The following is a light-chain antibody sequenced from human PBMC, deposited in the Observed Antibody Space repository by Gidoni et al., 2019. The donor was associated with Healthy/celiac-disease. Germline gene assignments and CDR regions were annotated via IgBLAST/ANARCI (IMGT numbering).Light chain of an antibody. CDR3: AAWDDSLNTL. V-gene: IGLV1-44*01. CDR2: SNN. Sequence: QSVLTQPPSASGTPGQRVTISCSGRSSNIGSTTVNWYQQLPGTAPNLLISSNNQRPSGVPDRFSCSKSGTSASLAISGLQSEDEADYYCAAWDDSLNTLFGGGTKLTVL. CDR1: SSNIGSTT. J-gene: IGLJ2*01.